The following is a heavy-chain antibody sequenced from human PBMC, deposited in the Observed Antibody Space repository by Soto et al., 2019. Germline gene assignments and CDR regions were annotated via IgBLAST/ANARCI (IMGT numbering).Heavy chain of an antibody. V-gene: IGHV4-59*06. CDR2: IYYSGST. Sequence: PSETLSLTCTVSGGSISSHYWTWIRQPPGKGLEWIGYIYYSGSTYYNPSLKSRVTISVDTSKNQFSLKLSSVTAADTAVYYCATLKNYYDSRYFDYWGQGTLVTVS. D-gene: IGHD3-22*01. CDR3: ATLKNYYDSRYFDY. CDR1: GGSISSHY. J-gene: IGHJ4*02.